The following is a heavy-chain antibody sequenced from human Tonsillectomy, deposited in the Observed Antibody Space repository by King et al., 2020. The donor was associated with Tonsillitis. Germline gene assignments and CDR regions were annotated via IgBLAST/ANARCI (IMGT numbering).Heavy chain of an antibody. Sequence: VQLVESGGGLVQPGGSLRLSCAASGFSFNTYWMVWVRQAPGKGLEWVANIKEDGSEKYFVDSVRGRFTISRDNAKNSLYLQMSSRRAEDTAGYYCVRDAMRGGDFDYWGQGTLVTVSS. D-gene: IGHD2-2*01. CDR3: VRDAMRGGDFDY. J-gene: IGHJ4*02. V-gene: IGHV3-7*01. CDR1: GFSFNTYW. CDR2: IKEDGSEK.